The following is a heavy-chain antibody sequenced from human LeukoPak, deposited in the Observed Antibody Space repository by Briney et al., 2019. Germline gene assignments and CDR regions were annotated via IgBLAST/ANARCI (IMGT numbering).Heavy chain of an antibody. CDR1: GDSISSYY. V-gene: IGHV4-4*09. CDR3: ARLHSSSWYAY. CDR2: IYTSGGT. Sequence: SETLSLTCTVSGDSISSYYWSWLRQPPGKGLEWIGYIYTSGGTNYIPSLKGRVTISIDTSKNQFSLKLSSVTAADSAVYYCARLHSSSWYAYWGQGTLVTVSS. D-gene: IGHD6-13*01. J-gene: IGHJ4*02.